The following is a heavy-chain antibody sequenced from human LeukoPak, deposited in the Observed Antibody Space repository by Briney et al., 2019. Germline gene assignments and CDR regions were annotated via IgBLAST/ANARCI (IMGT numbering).Heavy chain of an antibody. J-gene: IGHJ6*03. Sequence: PSETLSLTCAVYGGSFSGYYWSWIRQPPGKGLEWIGEINHSGSTKYNPSLKSRVSISIDTSKNQFSLKLSSVTAADTAMYYCARGVGRGFGERAYYYNYMDVWDKGTTVTISS. D-gene: IGHD3-10*01. V-gene: IGHV4-34*01. CDR3: ARGVGRGFGERAYYYNYMDV. CDR2: INHSGST. CDR1: GGSFSGYY.